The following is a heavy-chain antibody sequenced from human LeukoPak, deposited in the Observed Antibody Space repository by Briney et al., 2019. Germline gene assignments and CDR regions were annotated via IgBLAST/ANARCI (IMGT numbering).Heavy chain of an antibody. D-gene: IGHD1-26*01. CDR2: ISGSGGST. V-gene: IGHV3-23*01. CDR1: GFTFSSYA. CDR3: AKVAWELLGGGAFDY. Sequence: GGSLRLSCAASGFTFSSYAMSWVREAPGKGLEWVSAISGSGGSTYYADSVKGRFTNSRDNYKNTLYLQMNSLRAEDTAVYYCAKVAWELLGGGAFDYWGQGTLVTVSS. J-gene: IGHJ4*02.